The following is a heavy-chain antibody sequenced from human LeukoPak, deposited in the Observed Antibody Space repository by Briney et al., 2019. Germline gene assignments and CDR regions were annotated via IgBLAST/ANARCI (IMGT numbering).Heavy chain of an antibody. D-gene: IGHD2-2*01. Sequence: SETLSLTCTVSGGSISSGSYYWSWIRQPARKGLEWIGRIYTSGSTNYNPSLKSRVTISVDTSKNQFSLKLSSVTAADTAVYYCARDRVGPAADTFDPWGQGTLVTVSS. CDR2: IYTSGST. J-gene: IGHJ5*02. CDR1: GGSISSGSYY. V-gene: IGHV4-61*02. CDR3: ARDRVGPAADTFDP.